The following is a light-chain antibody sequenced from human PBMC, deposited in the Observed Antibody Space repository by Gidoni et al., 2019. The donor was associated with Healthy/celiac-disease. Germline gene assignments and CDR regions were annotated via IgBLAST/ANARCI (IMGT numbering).Light chain of an antibody. J-gene: IGKJ2*04. CDR1: QSVSSN. CDR3: QQYNNWPPCS. V-gene: IGKV3-15*01. CDR2: GAS. Sequence: DIVMTQSPATLSVSPGERATLSCRASQSVSSNFAWYQQKPGQAPRLLIYGASTRATGIPARFSGSGSGTEFTLTISSLQSEDFAVYYCQQYNNWPPCSFGQGTKLEIK.